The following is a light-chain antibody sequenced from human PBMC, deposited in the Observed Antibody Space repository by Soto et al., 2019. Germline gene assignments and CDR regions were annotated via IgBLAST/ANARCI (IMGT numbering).Light chain of an antibody. CDR1: QSVSSY. V-gene: IGKV3D-15*01. J-gene: IGKJ4*01. Sequence: EIVMTQSPATLSVSPGEGVTLSCRASQSVSSYLAWYQQKPGQAPRLLIYGASKRASGVPARFSGSGSGTEFPLTISSLQSEDFAVYYCQQYDNWPPRLIFGGGTKVEMK. CDR2: GAS. CDR3: QQYDNWPPRLI.